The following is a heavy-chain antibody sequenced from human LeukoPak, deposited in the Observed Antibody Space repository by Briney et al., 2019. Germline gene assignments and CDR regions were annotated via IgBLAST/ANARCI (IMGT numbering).Heavy chain of an antibody. CDR2: MQIDGSKK. V-gene: IGHV3-7*01. J-gene: IGHJ3*01. CDR1: GFSFSRHW. CDR3: AREFPDSTATGPAFDF. D-gene: IGHD6-13*01. Sequence: PGGSLRLSCAASGFSFSRHWMSWVRQAPGKELEWVANMQIDGSKKYYVDSVKGRSIVSRDNTMNSLYLQMNSLRAEDTAMYYCAREFPDSTATGPAFDFWGQGTMVTVSS.